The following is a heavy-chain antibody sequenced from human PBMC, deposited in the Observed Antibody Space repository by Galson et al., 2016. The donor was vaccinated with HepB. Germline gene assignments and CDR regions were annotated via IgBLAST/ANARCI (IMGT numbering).Heavy chain of an antibody. V-gene: IGHV4-31*03. J-gene: IGHJ4*02. CDR2: IYYSGST. D-gene: IGHD1-26*01. CDR3: ARADLGAFIVGATTGVFDF. Sequence: TLSLTCTVSGGSITSGGHYWSWIRQHPGKGLEWIGYIYYSGSTYYNPSLKSRVSISLDKSQKQFSLKLSFVTAADTAVYFCARADLGAFIVGATTGVFDFWGQGTLVTVSS. CDR1: GGSITSGGHY.